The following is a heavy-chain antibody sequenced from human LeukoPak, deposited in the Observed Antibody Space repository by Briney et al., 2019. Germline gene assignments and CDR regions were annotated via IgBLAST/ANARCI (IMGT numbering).Heavy chain of an antibody. V-gene: IGHV4-39*01. J-gene: IGHJ4*02. D-gene: IGHD6-13*01. CDR3: ARLSPIALTDY. Sequence: SETLSLTCTVSGGSISSSSYYWGWIRQPPGKGLEWIGSIYYSGSTYYNPSLKSRVTISVDTSKNQFSLKLSSVTAADTAVYYCARLSPIALTDYWGQGTLVTVSS. CDR2: IYYSGST. CDR1: GGSISSSSYY.